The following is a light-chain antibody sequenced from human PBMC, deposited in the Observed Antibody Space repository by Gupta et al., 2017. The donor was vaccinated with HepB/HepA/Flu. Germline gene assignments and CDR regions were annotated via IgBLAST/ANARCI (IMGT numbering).Light chain of an antibody. CDR2: MKN. Sequence: QSVLTQPPSASGTPGQRVTISCSGSSSNIGSNTVNWYQQLPGKAPNLRSEMKNQRPSGVPDRFSGSKSGTSAYLATSGLQSEDKSEDDGAEWDASLNGREVFGTGTKLTVL. CDR3: AEWDASLNGREV. V-gene: IGLV1-44*01. J-gene: IGLJ1*01. CDR1: SSNIGSNT.